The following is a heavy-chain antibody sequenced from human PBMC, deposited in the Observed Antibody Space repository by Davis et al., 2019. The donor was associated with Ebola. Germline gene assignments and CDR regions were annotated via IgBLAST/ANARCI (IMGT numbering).Heavy chain of an antibody. CDR2: IYPGDSET. CDR1: GYSFTSYW. D-gene: IGHD3-10*01. V-gene: IGHV5-51*01. J-gene: IGHJ4*02. CDR3: ARSLLNYGQFDY. Sequence: KVSCKGSGYSFTSYWIAWVRQMPGKGLECMGIIYPGDSETRYSPSFQGQVTISADKSITTAYLQWSSLKASDTAMYYCARSLLNYGQFDYWGQGTLVTVSS.